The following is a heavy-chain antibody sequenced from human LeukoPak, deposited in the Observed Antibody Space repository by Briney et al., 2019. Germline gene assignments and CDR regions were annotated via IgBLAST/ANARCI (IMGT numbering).Heavy chain of an antibody. V-gene: IGHV4-61*02. J-gene: IGHJ4*01. CDR3: ARGYSGPYYFDH. D-gene: IGHD5-12*01. CDR1: GGSISSGSYY. Sequence: SQTLSLTCTVSGGSISSGSYYWSWIRQPAGKGLEWIGRIYTSGSTNYNPSLKSRVTISVDTSKNQFSLKLSSVTAADTAVYYCARGYSGPYYFDHWGQGTLVTVSS. CDR2: IYTSGST.